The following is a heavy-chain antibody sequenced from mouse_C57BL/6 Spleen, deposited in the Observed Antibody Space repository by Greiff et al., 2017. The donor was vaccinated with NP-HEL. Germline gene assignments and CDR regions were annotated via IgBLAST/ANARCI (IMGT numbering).Heavy chain of an antibody. J-gene: IGHJ2*01. CDR2: IDPSDSYT. CDR1: GYTFTSYW. CDR3: ARGYGLFDY. Sequence: QVQLQQPGAELVMPGASVKLSCKASGYTFTSYWMHWVKQRPGQGLEWIGEIDPSDSYTNYNQKFKGKSTLTVDKSSSSAYMQLSSLTSEDSAVYYSARGYGLFDYWGQGTTLTVSS. D-gene: IGHD1-2*01. V-gene: IGHV1-69*01.